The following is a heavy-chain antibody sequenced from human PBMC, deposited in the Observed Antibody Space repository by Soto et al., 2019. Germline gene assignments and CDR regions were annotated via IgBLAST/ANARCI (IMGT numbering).Heavy chain of an antibody. J-gene: IGHJ5*02. CDR2: SGTLSDT. V-gene: IGHV3-13*01. D-gene: IGHD3-10*01. CDR1: GFTFSTFD. Sequence: DVQLVESGGGLVQPGGSLRLSCAGSGFTFSTFDIHWFRQAPGKGLEWFSGSGTLSDTFYAASVQGRFTISRQNAKNSVYLQMTSLRAGDTAFYYCARGRSFSYDSTPPPMFDPWGQGTLVTVSS. CDR3: ARGRSFSYDSTPPPMFDP.